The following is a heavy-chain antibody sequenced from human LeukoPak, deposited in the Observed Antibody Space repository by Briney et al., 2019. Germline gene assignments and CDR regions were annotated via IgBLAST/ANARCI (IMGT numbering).Heavy chain of an antibody. J-gene: IGHJ1*01. Sequence: PGGSLRLSCAASGFTFTSYGISWVRQAPGQGLEWMGWISAYNGNTNYAQKLQGRVTMTTDTSTSTAYMELRSLRSDDTAVYYCARVADYAEYFQHWGQGTLVTVSS. D-gene: IGHD4-17*01. CDR3: ARVADYAEYFQH. V-gene: IGHV1-18*01. CDR2: ISAYNGNT. CDR1: GFTFTSYG.